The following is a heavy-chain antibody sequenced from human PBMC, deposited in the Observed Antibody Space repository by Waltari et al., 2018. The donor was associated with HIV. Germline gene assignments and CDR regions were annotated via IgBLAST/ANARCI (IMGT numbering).Heavy chain of an antibody. CDR3: ARDYNYAPDY. Sequence: QVQLVESGGGVVQPGRSLRLSCAASGFTFKNFAMNWVRQAAGKGLEWVGNIYYDGSKKFYGDSVRGRFTISRDNSKQILYLQMNSLRVEDTALYYCARDYNYAPDYWGQGTLVVVSS. CDR2: IYYDGSKK. D-gene: IGHD5-18*01. CDR1: GFTFKNFA. V-gene: IGHV3-33*01. J-gene: IGHJ4*02.